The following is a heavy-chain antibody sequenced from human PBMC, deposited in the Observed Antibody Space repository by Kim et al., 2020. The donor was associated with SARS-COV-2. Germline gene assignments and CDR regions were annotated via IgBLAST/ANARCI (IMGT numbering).Heavy chain of an antibody. V-gene: IGHV5-10-1*01. Sequence: GESLKISCKGSGYSFTSYWISWVRQMPGKGLEWMGRIDPSDSYTNYSPSFQGHVTISADKSISTAYLQWSSLKASDTAMYYCAGTPEGDGLIFWGPGYYGMDVWGQGTTVTVSS. CDR1: GYSFTSYW. J-gene: IGHJ6*02. CDR3: AGTPEGDGLIFWGPGYYGMDV. CDR2: IDPSDSYT. D-gene: IGHD3-9*01.